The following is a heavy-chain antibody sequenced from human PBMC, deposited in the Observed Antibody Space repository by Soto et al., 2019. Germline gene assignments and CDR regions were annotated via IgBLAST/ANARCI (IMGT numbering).Heavy chain of an antibody. CDR2: IYWDDDK. D-gene: IGHD3-16*01. CDR3: AXRXRGSYFDY. Sequence: QITLKESGPTLVKPTQTLTLTCTFSGFSLSTSGVGVGWIRQPPGKALEWLALIYWDDDKRYSPSLKSRLTXXXXXXXXXVXXXXXNXXXVXTATYYCAXRXRGSYFDYWGQGTLVTVSS. V-gene: IGHV2-5*02. CDR1: GFSLSTSGVG. J-gene: IGHJ4*02.